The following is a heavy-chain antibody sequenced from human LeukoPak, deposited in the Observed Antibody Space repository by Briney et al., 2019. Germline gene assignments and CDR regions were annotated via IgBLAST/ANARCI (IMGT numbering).Heavy chain of an antibody. V-gene: IGHV4-59*08. CDR2: IYYSGST. J-gene: IGHJ4*02. CDR3: ARSAYYDDSNRGSYFDY. CDR1: SGSISSYY. Sequence: PSETLSLTCTVDSGSISSYYWSWIRQPPGKGLEWIGYIYYSGSTNYNPSLKSRVTISVDTSKNQFSLKLGSVTAADTAVYYCARSAYYDDSNRGSYFDYWGQGTLVTVSS. D-gene: IGHD3-22*01.